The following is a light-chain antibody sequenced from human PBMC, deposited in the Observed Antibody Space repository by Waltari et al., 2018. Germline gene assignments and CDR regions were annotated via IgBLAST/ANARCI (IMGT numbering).Light chain of an antibody. J-gene: IGKJ5*01. V-gene: IGKV3-11*01. CDR1: QSVSSY. CDR2: DAS. Sequence: EIVLTQSSATLSLSPGERATLSCRASQSVSSYLAWYQQKPGQAPRLLIYDASNRATGIPARCIGSGCGTDCTLTISSLEPEDFAVYYCQQRSNWLSITFGQGTRLEIK. CDR3: QQRSNWLSIT.